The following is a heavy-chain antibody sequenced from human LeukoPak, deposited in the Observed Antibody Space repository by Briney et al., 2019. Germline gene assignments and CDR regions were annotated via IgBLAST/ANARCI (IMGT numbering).Heavy chain of an antibody. CDR1: GFTFSTYA. CDR2: ISGSGGST. J-gene: IGHJ4*02. Sequence: GGSLRLSCAASGFTFSTYAMSWVRQAPGKGLEWVSGISGSGGSTYYADSVKGRFTLSRDNSKNTLYLQMNSLRAEDTAVYYCAKDKSCSTVSCYVGYWGQGTLVTVSS. D-gene: IGHD2-2*01. V-gene: IGHV3-23*01. CDR3: AKDKSCSTVSCYVGY.